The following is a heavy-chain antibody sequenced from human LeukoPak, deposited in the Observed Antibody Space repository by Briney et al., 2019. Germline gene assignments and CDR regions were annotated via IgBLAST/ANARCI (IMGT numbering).Heavy chain of an antibody. Sequence: SGGSLRLSCAASGFTFSSYSMNWVRQAPGKGLEWVSAISGSGGSTYYADSVKGRFTISRDNSKNTLYLQMNSLRAEDTAVYCCAKERYSGSYCDYWGQGTLVTVSS. J-gene: IGHJ4*02. CDR1: GFTFSSYS. CDR3: AKERYSGSYCDY. V-gene: IGHV3-23*01. CDR2: ISGSGGST. D-gene: IGHD1-26*01.